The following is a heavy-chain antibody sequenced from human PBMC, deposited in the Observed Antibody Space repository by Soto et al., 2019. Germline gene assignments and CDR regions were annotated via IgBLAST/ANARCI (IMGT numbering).Heavy chain of an antibody. J-gene: IGHJ5*02. D-gene: IGHD6-13*01. Sequence: PGESLKISCKGTGYTFNNYWIGWVRRMPGKGLEWMGIMWPGDSPGDSEARYSPSFQGQVTFSADHSVSTAYLQWSSLEASDTAIYYCVSTIAPSGRWFDPWGQGTLVTVSS. CDR3: VSTIAPSGRWFDP. CDR1: GYTFNNYW. CDR2: MWPGDSPGDSEA. V-gene: IGHV5-51*01.